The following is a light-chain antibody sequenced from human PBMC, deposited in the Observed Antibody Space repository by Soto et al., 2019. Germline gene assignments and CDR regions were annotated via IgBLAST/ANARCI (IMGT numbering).Light chain of an antibody. Sequence: DIQMTPSPSTLSASVVDRVTITCRASQSISSWLAWYQQKPGKAPKLLVYDASSLESGVPSRFSGSGSGTEFTLTISSLQPDDFATYYCQQYNSYPLTFGGGTKVDI. V-gene: IGKV1-5*01. CDR1: QSISSW. CDR3: QQYNSYPLT. CDR2: DAS. J-gene: IGKJ4*01.